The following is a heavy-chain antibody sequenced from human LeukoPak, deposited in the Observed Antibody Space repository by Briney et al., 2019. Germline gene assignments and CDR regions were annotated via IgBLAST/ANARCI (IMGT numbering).Heavy chain of an antibody. J-gene: IGHJ6*02. Sequence: SETLSLTCTVSGGSISSYYWSWIRQPAGKGLEWIGRLHTSGSTNYNPSLKSRVTISLDTPKSQFSLKLSSVTAADTAVYYCARAPLYSGGSGWSIYYFYAMDVWGQGTTVTVSS. CDR1: GGSISSYY. CDR3: ARAPLYSGGSGWSIYYFYAMDV. CDR2: LHTSGST. D-gene: IGHD6-19*01. V-gene: IGHV4-4*07.